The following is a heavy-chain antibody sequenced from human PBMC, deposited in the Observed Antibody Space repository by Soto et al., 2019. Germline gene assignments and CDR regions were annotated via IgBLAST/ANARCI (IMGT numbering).Heavy chain of an antibody. CDR2: IHWDDDN. Sequence: SGPTLVNPTQTLTLTCTFSGFSLSTSGVGVGWIRQPPGKAPEWLALIHWDDDNRYSASLKSRLTITKDTSKNQVVLTITNMDPVDTATYYCAHRREARFDPWGQGTLVTVSS. CDR3: AHRREARFDP. V-gene: IGHV2-5*02. J-gene: IGHJ5*02. CDR1: GFSLSTSGVG.